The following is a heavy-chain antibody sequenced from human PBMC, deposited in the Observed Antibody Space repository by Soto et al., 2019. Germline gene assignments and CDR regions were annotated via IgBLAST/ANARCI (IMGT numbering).Heavy chain of an antibody. J-gene: IGHJ6*02. CDR2: ISYDGSNK. CDR1: GFTFSSYG. V-gene: IGHV3-30*18. D-gene: IGHD5-18*01. Sequence: GGSLRLSCAASGFTFSSYGMHWVRQAPGKGLEWVAVISYDGSNKYYADSVKGRFTISRDNSKNTLYLQMNSLRAEDTAVYYCAKVEGYSYGYYYYGMDVWGQGTTVTVSS. CDR3: AKVEGYSYGYYYYGMDV.